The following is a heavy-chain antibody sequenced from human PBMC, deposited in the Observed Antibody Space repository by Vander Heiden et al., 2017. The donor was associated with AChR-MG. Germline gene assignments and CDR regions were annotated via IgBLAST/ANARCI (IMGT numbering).Heavy chain of an antibody. CDR1: GSPFDDYA. CDR2: ISWNSGSI. D-gene: IGHD6-19*01. V-gene: IGHV3-9*01. J-gene: IGHJ4*02. CDR3: AKDRFLAVAGVFDY. Sequence: EVQLVESGGGLVQPGRFLRPSCSASGSPFDDYAMHWVRQAPGKGLEWVSGISWNSGSIGYADSVKGRFTISRDNAKNSLYLQMNSLRAEDTALYYCAKDRFLAVAGVFDYWGQGTLVTVSS.